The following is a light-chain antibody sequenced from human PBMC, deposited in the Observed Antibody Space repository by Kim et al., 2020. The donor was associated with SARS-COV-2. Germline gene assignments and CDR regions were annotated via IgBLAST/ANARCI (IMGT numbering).Light chain of an antibody. CDR1: QGISKD. J-gene: IGKJ1*01. V-gene: IGKV1-27*01. CDR2: AAS. Sequence: DIQMTQSPSSLSASVGDRVTITCRASQGISKDLAWYQQKPGNAPKLLIFAASALQSGVPTRFSGSGSGTDFTLTISSLQPEDVATYYCQKYNGAPRTFGQGTKVDIK. CDR3: QKYNGAPRT.